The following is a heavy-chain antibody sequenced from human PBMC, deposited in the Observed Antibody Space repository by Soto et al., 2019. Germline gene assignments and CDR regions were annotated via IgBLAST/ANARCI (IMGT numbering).Heavy chain of an antibody. Sequence: SETLSLTCAVSGGSISSGGYSWSWIRQPPGKGLEWIGYSYSSGSTNYNPSLKSRVTISVDTPKNQFSLQLTYVTAADTAVYYCARGDSTTHGDSFDIWGQGTMVT. CDR1: GGSISSGGYS. V-gene: IGHV4-61*08. CDR2: SYSSGST. D-gene: IGHD6-13*01. CDR3: ARGDSTTHGDSFDI. J-gene: IGHJ3*02.